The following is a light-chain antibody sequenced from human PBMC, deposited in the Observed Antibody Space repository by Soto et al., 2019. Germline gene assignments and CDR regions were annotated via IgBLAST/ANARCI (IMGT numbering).Light chain of an antibody. V-gene: IGLV2-14*01. CDR1: SSDVGGYNY. CDR3: ISHSTTIAYVV. J-gene: IGLJ7*01. Sequence: QSALTQPASVSGSPGQSITISCTGSSSDVGGYNYVSWYQQHPGKAPKLIIYEVSNRPSGVSNRFSGSKSGNTASLTISGLQAEDEADYYCISHSTTIAYVVLGGGTQLTVL. CDR2: EVS.